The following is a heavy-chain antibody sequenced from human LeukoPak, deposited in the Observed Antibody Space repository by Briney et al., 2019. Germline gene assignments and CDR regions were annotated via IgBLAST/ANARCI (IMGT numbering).Heavy chain of an antibody. Sequence: ASVKVSCKASGGTFISYAINWVRQAPGQGLEWMGEIIPIFSTSNYAQKFQGRVTITADESTGTAYMELSSLRSEDTAFYYCASARATAMEDNWFDPWGQGTLVTVSS. CDR3: ASARATAMEDNWFDP. CDR1: GGTFISYA. CDR2: IIPIFSTS. V-gene: IGHV1-69*13. D-gene: IGHD5-18*01. J-gene: IGHJ5*02.